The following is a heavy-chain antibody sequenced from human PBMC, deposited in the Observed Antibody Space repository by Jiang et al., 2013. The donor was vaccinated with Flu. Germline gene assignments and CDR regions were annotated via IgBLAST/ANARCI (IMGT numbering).Heavy chain of an antibody. CDR1: GGSISSNSDY. D-gene: IGHD5-18*01. CDR2: ISYTGST. CDR3: ARRGYTFGLYYFDD. J-gene: IGHJ4*02. V-gene: IGHV4-39*07. Sequence: GPGLVKPSETLSLTCTVSGGSISSNSDYWAWIRQPPGKGLEWIGSISYTGSTYYNPSLKSRVTISVDTSKNQFSLNLRSATAADTAVYYCARRGYTFGLYYFDDWGQGARVTVSS.